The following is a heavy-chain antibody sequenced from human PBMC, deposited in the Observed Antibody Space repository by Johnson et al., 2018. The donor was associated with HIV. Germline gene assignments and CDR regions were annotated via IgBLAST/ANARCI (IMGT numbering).Heavy chain of an antibody. CDR1: GFTVSGNY. CDR2: MYSGGST. D-gene: IGHD4-17*01. V-gene: IGHV3-66*02. J-gene: IGHJ3*02. CDR3: AKPPFDYGDAFDI. Sequence: VQVVESGGGLVQPGGSLRLSCVASGFTVSGNYMSWVRQAPGKGLEWVSVMYSGGSTYYADSVKGRFTFSRDNSKNTLYLQMNSLRAEDTAVYYCAKPPFDYGDAFDIWGQGTMVTVSS.